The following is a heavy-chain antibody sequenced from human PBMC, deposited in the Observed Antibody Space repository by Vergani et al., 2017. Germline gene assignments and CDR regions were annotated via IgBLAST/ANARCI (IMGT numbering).Heavy chain of an antibody. J-gene: IGHJ6*02. V-gene: IGHV3-21*01. D-gene: IGHD3-10*01. CDR1: GFTFSSYS. CDR3: AKDRYYLGSRSDPSFYYYGLDV. CDR2: ISSSSSYI. Sequence: EVQLVESGGGLVKRGGSLRLSCAASGFTFSSYSMNWVRQAPGKGLEWVSSISSSSSYIHYSDSLKGRFTISRDNAKSSLYLQMNSLRAEDTGVYYCAKDRYYLGSRSDPSFYYYGLDVWGQGTAVTVSS.